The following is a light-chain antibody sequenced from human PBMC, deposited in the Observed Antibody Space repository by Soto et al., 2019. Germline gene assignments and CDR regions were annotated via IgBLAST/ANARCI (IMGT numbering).Light chain of an antibody. CDR3: CAFARSTTLYV. J-gene: IGLJ1*01. V-gene: IGLV2-23*01. CDR2: EGT. CDR1: SSDVGSSNF. Sequence: QSVLTQPASVSASPGQSITISCTGTSSDVGSSNFVSWYQQHPGKAPKLIIYEGTRRPSGISGRFSGSKSGNTASLTISWLQADDEADYYCCAFARSTTLYVFGTGTKLTVL.